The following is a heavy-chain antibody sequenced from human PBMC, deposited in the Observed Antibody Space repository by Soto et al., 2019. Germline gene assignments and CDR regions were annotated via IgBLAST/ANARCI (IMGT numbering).Heavy chain of an antibody. V-gene: IGHV5-51*01. J-gene: IGHJ6*02. Sequence: PGESLKISCKGSGYSFTSYWIGWVRQMPGKGLEWMGIIYPGDSDTRYSPSFQGQVTISADKSISTAYLQWSSLKASDTAMYYCARHGATYYDILTGYPTPYYYYGMDVWGQGTTVTVS. D-gene: IGHD3-9*01. CDR3: ARHGATYYDILTGYPTPYYYYGMDV. CDR1: GYSFTSYW. CDR2: IYPGDSDT.